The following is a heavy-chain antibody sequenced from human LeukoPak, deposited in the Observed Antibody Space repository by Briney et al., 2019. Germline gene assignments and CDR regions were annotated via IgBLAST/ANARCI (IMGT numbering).Heavy chain of an antibody. CDR1: GGTLSSYA. CDR2: IIPIFGTA. CDR3: ASSSYNWFDP. Sequence: PVNVSCKASGGTLSSYAISWVRQAPGQGLEWMGGIIPIFGTANYAQKFQGRVTITADESTSTAYMELSSLRSEDTAVYYCASSSYNWFDPWGQGTLVTVSS. V-gene: IGHV1-69*13. D-gene: IGHD6-6*01. J-gene: IGHJ5*02.